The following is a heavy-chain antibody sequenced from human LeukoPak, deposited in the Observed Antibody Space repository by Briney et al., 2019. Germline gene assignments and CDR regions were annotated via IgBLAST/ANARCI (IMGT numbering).Heavy chain of an antibody. D-gene: IGHD3-10*01. CDR2: ISVSGAST. J-gene: IGHJ4*02. Sequence: GGSLRLSCAASGFSFNNYAMNWVRQAPGKGLEWVSTISVSGASTFYADSVQGRFTISRDTSRNSLSLHMNSLRAEDTAVYFCARRGGRNGWGDFDYWGQGTLVTVSS. V-gene: IGHV3-23*01. CDR1: GFSFNNYA. CDR3: ARRGGRNGWGDFDY.